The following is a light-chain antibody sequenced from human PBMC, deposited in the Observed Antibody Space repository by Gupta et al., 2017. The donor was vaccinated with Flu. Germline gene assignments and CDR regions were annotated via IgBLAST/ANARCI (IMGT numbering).Light chain of an antibody. CDR3: QQDHSRPWT. V-gene: IGKV3-15*01. J-gene: IGKJ1*01. CDR2: GAS. Sequence: EIVMTQSPATLSLSPGEGVTLSCRASQSISSNLAWYQQRPGQPPRLVLYGASMRATDIPARFTGGGSGTEFALTISSLQSEDFAIYHCQQDHSRPWTFGQGTRVEFK. CDR1: QSISSN.